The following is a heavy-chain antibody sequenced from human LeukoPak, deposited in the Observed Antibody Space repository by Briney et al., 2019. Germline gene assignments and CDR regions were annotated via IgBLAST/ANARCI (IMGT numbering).Heavy chain of an antibody. CDR2: ISWNSGSI. J-gene: IGHJ4*02. CDR3: TKESDYDILTGDFDY. CDR1: GFTFDDYA. V-gene: IGHV3-9*01. Sequence: GRSLRLSCAASGFTFDDYAMHWVRQAPGKGLEWVSGISWNSGSIGYADSVKGRFTISRDNAKNSLFLQMNSLRAEDTALYYCTKESDYDILTGDFDYWGQGTLVTVSS. D-gene: IGHD3-9*01.